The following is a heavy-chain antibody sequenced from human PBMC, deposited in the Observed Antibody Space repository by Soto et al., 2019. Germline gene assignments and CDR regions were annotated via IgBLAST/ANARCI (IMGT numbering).Heavy chain of an antibody. J-gene: IGHJ4*02. V-gene: IGHV3-33*01. CDR2: IWYDGSNK. CDR3: ARDLGGEYTAYYFDY. CDR1: GFTFSSYG. Sequence: GGSLRLSCAASGFTFSSYGMHWVRQAPGKGLEWVAVIWYDGSNKYYADSVKGRFTISRDNSKNTLYLQMNSLRAEDTAVYYCARDLGGEYTAYYFDYWGQGTLVTVSS. D-gene: IGHD3-10*01.